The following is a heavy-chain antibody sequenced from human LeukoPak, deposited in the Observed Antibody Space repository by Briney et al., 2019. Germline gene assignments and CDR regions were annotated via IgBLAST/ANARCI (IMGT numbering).Heavy chain of an antibody. J-gene: IGHJ6*02. Sequence: SETLSLTCTVSGGSISSYYWSWIRQPPGKGLEWIGYIYYSGSTNYNPSLKSRVTISVDTSKNQFSLKLSSVTAADTAVYYCARDTVTTNYYYGMDVWGQGTTVTVSS. CDR2: IYYSGST. V-gene: IGHV4-59*01. CDR1: GGSISSYY. CDR3: ARDTVTTNYYYGMDV. D-gene: IGHD4-11*01.